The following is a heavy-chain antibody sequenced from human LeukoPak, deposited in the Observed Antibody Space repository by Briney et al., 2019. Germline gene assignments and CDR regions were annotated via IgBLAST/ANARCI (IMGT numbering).Heavy chain of an antibody. Sequence: PGGSLRLSCAASGFTFSSYAMSWVRQAPGKGLEWVSAISGSGGSTYYADFVKGRFTISRDNSKNTLYLQMNSLRAEDTAVYYCAKDDGDYVANYFDYWGQGTLVTVSS. CDR2: ISGSGGST. V-gene: IGHV3-23*01. CDR3: AKDDGDYVANYFDY. J-gene: IGHJ4*02. D-gene: IGHD4-17*01. CDR1: GFTFSSYA.